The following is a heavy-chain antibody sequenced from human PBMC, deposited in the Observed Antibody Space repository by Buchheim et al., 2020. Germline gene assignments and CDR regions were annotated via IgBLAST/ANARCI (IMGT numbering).Heavy chain of an antibody. Sequence: QVQLVQSGAEVKKPGSSVKVSCKTSGGTFSTYAVSWVRQAPGRGLEWMAGIIPISDTTKYAPKFQGRVTITADESTRTVYMELGSLRSEDTAVYYCVRATSYYSTDVWGQGT. V-gene: IGHV1-69*01. J-gene: IGHJ6*02. CDR3: VRATSYYSTDV. D-gene: IGHD3-10*01. CDR2: IIPISDTT. CDR1: GGTFSTYA.